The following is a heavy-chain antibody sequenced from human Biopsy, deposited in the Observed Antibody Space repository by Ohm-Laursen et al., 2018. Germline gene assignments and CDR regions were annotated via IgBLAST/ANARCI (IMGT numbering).Heavy chain of an antibody. V-gene: IGHV4-61*01. CDR1: DASASSGRYY. CDR3: ARAVRNQLVSEY. J-gene: IGHJ4*02. Sequence: SETLSLTCTVSDASASSGRYYWTWIRQPPRKPLEWIGYFYSSGTTRYNPSLESRLSISMDTSKNEVSLRLTSMTAADTAAYYCARAVRNQLVSEYWGQGTLVTVSP. D-gene: IGHD1-1*01. CDR2: FYSSGTT.